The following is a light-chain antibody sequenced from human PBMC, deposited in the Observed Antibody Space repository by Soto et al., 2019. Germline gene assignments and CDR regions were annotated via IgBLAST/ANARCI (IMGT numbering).Light chain of an antibody. J-gene: IGKJ1*01. CDR1: QSVRGNY. CDR2: HAS. Sequence: EIVLTQSPGTLSLSPGERATLSCRASQSVRGNYVAWYQHRPGQAPRLLIYHASNMVTVITDRFSGSGSGTDFTLTISRLEPEDFAVYYCKKYSGPPGTFGKGTKVEIK. V-gene: IGKV3-20*01. CDR3: KKYSGPPGT.